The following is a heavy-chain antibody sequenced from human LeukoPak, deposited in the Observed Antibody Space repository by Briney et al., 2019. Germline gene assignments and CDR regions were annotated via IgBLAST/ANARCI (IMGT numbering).Heavy chain of an antibody. V-gene: IGHV4-30-2*01. J-gene: IGHJ6*02. CDR3: AGERSPVIRYFDWLGYYYGMDV. CDR2: INHSGST. D-gene: IGHD3-9*01. Sequence: PSQTLSLTCVVSGGSISTGDYYWSWIRQPPGKGLEWIGEINHSGSTNYNPSLKSRVTISVDTSKSQFSLKLSSVTAADTAVYYCAGERSPVIRYFDWLGYYYGMDVWGQGTTVTVSS. CDR1: GGSISTGDYY.